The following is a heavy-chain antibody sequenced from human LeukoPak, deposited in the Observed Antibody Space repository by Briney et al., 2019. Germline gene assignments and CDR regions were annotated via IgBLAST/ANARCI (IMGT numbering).Heavy chain of an antibody. CDR1: GFPFSSYW. V-gene: IGHV3-7*01. CDR3: AKENYYGMDA. J-gene: IGHJ6*02. CDR2: IKQDGSKK. Sequence: PGGSLRLSCVASGFPFSSYWMTWVRQAPGKGLEWVANIKQDGSKKSYVDSVKGRFTISRDNAKNSLYLQMSSLRAEDTAVYYCAKENYYGMDAWGQGTTVTVSS.